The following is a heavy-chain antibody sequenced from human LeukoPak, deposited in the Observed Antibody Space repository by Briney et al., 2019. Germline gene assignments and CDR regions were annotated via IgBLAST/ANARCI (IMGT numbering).Heavy chain of an antibody. CDR2: ISGSGGST. V-gene: IGHV3-23*01. J-gene: IGHJ4*02. D-gene: IGHD3-22*01. CDR1: GFTFSSYA. Sequence: PGGSLRLSCAASGFTFSSYAMSWVRQAPGKGLEWVSAISGSGGSTYYADSVKGRFTISRDNSKNTLYLQMNSLRAEDTAVYYCAKVDTMIVVVITTAGFDYWGQGTLVTVSS. CDR3: AKVDTMIVVVITTAGFDY.